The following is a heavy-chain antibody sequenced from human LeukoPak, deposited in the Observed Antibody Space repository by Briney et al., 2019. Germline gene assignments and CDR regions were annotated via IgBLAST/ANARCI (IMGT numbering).Heavy chain of an antibody. J-gene: IGHJ4*02. CDR2: INPNSGGT. CDR1: GYTFTSYG. Sequence: ASVKVSCKASGYTFTSYGISWVRQAPGQGLEWMGWINPNSGGTNYAQKFQGRVTMTRDTSISTAYMELSRLRSDDTALYYCAKKAWVVAARGFDYGGREPWVTVSS. V-gene: IGHV1-2*02. CDR3: AKKAWVVAARGFDY. D-gene: IGHD2-15*01.